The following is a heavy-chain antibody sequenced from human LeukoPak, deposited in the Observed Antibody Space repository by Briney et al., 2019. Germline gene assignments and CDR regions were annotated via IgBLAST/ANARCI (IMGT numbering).Heavy chain of an antibody. CDR1: GYTLTELS. Sequence: ASVKVSCKVSGYTLTELSMHWVRQAPGKGLEWMGGFDPEDGETIYAQKFQGRVTTTEDTSTDTAYMELSSLRSEDTAVYYCATVPPTSQDFWSGPNAYWGQGTLVTVSS. J-gene: IGHJ4*02. D-gene: IGHD3-3*01. CDR3: ATVPPTSQDFWSGPNAY. CDR2: FDPEDGET. V-gene: IGHV1-24*01.